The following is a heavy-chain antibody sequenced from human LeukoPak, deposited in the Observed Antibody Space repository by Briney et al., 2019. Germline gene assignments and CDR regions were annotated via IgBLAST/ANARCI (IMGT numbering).Heavy chain of an antibody. CDR1: GFTFSSYA. CDR3: AKDYSSSTPLGLDAFDI. J-gene: IGHJ3*02. CDR2: ISGSGGST. D-gene: IGHD6-6*01. V-gene: IGHV3-23*01. Sequence: GGSLRLSCAASGFTFSSYAMRWVRPAPGKGLEWVSAISGSGGSTYYADSVKGRFTISRDNSKNTLYLQMDSLRAEDTAVYYCAKDYSSSTPLGLDAFDIWGQGTMVTVSS.